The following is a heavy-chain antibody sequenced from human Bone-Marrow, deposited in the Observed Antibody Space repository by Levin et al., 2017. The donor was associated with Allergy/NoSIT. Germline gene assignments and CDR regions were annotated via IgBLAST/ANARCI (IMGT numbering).Heavy chain of an antibody. CDR1: GYSFTNYW. D-gene: IGHD1-26*01. Sequence: GESLKISCKASGYSFTNYWIGWVRQMPGKGLEWMGIIYPTDSDTIYSTSFQGQVTISADKSISTVYLQWSSLKTSDTAMYYCVRHGHGSLWGQGTLVTVSS. CDR2: IYPTDSDT. V-gene: IGHV5-51*01. CDR3: VRHGHGSL. J-gene: IGHJ4*02.